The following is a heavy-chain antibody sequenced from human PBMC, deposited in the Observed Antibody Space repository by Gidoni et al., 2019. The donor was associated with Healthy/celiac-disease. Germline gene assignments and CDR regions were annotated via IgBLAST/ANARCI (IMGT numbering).Heavy chain of an antibody. V-gene: IGHV3-21*01. J-gene: IGHJ6*02. CDR3: ARDRYCSSTSCYFGGYYYGMDV. D-gene: IGHD2-2*01. CDR2: ISSSSSYI. CDR1: GFTFSSYS. Sequence: EVQLVESGGGLVKPGGSLSLSCSASGFTFSSYSMTCVRQAPGKGLEWGSSISSSSSYIDYADSVKGRFTISRDNAKNSLYLQMNSLRAEDTAVYYCARDRYCSSTSCYFGGYYYGMDVWGQGTTVTVSS.